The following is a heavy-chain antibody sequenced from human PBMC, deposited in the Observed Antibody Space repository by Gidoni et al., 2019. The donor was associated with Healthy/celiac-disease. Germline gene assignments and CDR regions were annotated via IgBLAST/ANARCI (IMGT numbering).Heavy chain of an antibody. CDR2: IKQDGSEK. CDR3: ARVGGSYPDY. Sequence: EVQLVESGGGLVQPGGSLSLSCAASGFTFISYWMSWVRQAPGKGLEWVANIKQDGSEKYYVDSVKGRFTISRDNAKNSLYLQMNSLRAEDTAVYYCARVGGSYPDYWGQGTLVTVSS. V-gene: IGHV3-7*04. J-gene: IGHJ4*02. D-gene: IGHD3-16*02. CDR1: GFTFISYW.